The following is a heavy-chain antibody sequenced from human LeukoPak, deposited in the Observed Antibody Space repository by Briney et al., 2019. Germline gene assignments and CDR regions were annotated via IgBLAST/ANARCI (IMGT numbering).Heavy chain of an antibody. CDR3: AIPDRRYGDAFDI. Sequence: PGGSLRLXCAASGFTFSDYYMSWIRQAPGKGLEWVSYISSSGSARYYADSVKGRFTISRENDKNSLYLQMNSLRAEDTAVYYCAIPDRRYGDAFDIWGQGTMVTVSS. CDR1: GFTFSDYY. J-gene: IGHJ3*02. D-gene: IGHD3-9*01. V-gene: IGHV3-11*04. CDR2: ISSSGSAR.